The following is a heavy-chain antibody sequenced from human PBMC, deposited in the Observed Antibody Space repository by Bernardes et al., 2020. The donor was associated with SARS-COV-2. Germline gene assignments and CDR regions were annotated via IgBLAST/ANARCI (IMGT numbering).Heavy chain of an antibody. CDR3: ALPPSNYDRYGMDV. CDR1: GYTFTGYY. CDR2: INPNSGGT. Sequence: ASVKVSCKASGYTFTGYYIHWVRQAPGQGLERMGWINPNSGGTIDAQKFQGRVTITRDTSISTAYMELSRLRSDDTAMYYCALPPSNYDRYGMDVCGQVTTVTVSS. J-gene: IGHJ6*02. V-gene: IGHV1-2*02. D-gene: IGHD3-22*01.